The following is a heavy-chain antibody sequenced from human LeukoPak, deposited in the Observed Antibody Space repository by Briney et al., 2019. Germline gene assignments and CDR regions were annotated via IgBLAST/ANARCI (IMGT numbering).Heavy chain of an antibody. CDR2: VDPEDGET. CDR3: ATDQIAPLGAFDI. D-gene: IGHD6-13*01. V-gene: IGHV1-69-2*01. CDR1: GYTFTDYY. Sequence: GASVKVSCKASGYTFTDYYMHWVQQAPGKGLEWMGRVDPEDGETIYAEKFQGRVSITADTSTDTAYMELSSLRSEDTAVYYCATDQIAPLGAFDIWGQGTMVTVSS. J-gene: IGHJ3*02.